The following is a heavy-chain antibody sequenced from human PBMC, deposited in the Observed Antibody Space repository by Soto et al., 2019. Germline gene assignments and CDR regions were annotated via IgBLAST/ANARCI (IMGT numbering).Heavy chain of an antibody. CDR3: ARVIPGAEAWFGP. CDR1: GYTFTNYG. V-gene: IGHV1-18*01. D-gene: IGHD2-2*01. CDR2: ISAYTDNP. J-gene: IGHJ5*02. Sequence: ASVKVSCKASGYTFTNYGFTWVRQAPGQGLEWMGWISAYTDNPNYAQKFQGRVTMTIDTSTTTAYMDLRSLTSDDTAVYYCARVIPGAEAWFGPWGQGTLVTVSS.